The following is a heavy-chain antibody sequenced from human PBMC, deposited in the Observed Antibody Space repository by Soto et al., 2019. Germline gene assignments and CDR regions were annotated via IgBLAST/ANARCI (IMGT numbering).Heavy chain of an antibody. Sequence: QVQLQESGPGLVKPSRTLSLTCTVSGGSISSGGYYWSWIRQHPGKGLEWIGYIYYSGSTYYNPSLKSRVTISVDTSKNQFSLKLSSVTAADTAVYYCARAVLVPAAMRPPNWFDPWGQGTLVTVSS. CDR1: GGSISSGGYY. V-gene: IGHV4-31*03. CDR3: ARAVLVPAAMRPPNWFDP. J-gene: IGHJ5*02. CDR2: IYYSGST. D-gene: IGHD2-2*01.